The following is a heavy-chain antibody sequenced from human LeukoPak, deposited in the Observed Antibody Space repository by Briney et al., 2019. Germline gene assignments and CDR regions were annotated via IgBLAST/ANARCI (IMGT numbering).Heavy chain of an antibody. CDR1: GFTFSSYS. D-gene: IGHD6-19*01. V-gene: IGHV3-48*01. CDR2: ISSSSSTI. CDR3: ARCDRSGWSPKWFDP. Sequence: GESLKISCAASGFTFSSYSMNWVRQAPGKGLEWVSYISSSSSTIYYADSVKGRFTISRDNAKNSLYLQMNSLRAEDTAAYYCARCDRSGWSPKWFDPWGQGTLVTVSS. J-gene: IGHJ5*02.